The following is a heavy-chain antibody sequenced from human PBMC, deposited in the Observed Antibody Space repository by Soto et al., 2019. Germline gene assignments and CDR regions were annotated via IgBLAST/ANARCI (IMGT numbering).Heavy chain of an antibody. CDR1: GFTFSSYA. D-gene: IGHD3-3*01. Sequence: EVQLLESGGGLVQPGGSLRLSCAASGFTFSSYAMSWVRQAPGKGLEWVSAISGSGGSTYYADSVKGRFTISRDNSKNTLYLQMNSLRAEDTAVYYCAKPRNYDFWSGYYGDCFDYWGQGTLVTVSS. J-gene: IGHJ4*02. CDR3: AKPRNYDFWSGYYGDCFDY. V-gene: IGHV3-23*01. CDR2: ISGSGGST.